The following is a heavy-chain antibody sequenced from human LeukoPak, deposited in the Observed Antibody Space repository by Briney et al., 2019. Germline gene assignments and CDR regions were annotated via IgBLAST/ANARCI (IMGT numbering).Heavy chain of an antibody. CDR3: ARSRGASSGYYYYYYGMDV. CDR2: IYYSGST. D-gene: IGHD6-19*01. V-gene: IGHV4-39*01. CDR1: GGSISSYY. Sequence: SETLSLTCTVSGGSISSYYWGWIRQPPGKGLEWIGSIYYSGSTYYNPSLKSRVTISVDTSKNQFSLKLSSVTAADTAVYYCARSRGASSGYYYYYYGMDVWGQGTTVTVSS. J-gene: IGHJ6*02.